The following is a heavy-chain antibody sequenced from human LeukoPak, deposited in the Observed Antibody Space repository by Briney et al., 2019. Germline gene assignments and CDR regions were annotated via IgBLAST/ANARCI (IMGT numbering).Heavy chain of an antibody. CDR2: ISSTSSYI. V-gene: IGHV3-21*01. CDR3: GRGSVGFGELNY. J-gene: IGHJ4*02. CDR1: GFTFSSYT. D-gene: IGHD3-10*01. Sequence: PGGSLRLSCAASGFTFSSYTINWVRQAPGEGLQWVSSISSTSSYINYADSVKGRFTISRDNAENSLYLEMNSLRVEDTAVYYCGRGSVGFGELNYWGQGTLVTVSS.